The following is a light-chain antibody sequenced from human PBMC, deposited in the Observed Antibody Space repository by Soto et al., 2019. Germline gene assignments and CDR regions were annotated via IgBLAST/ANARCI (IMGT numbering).Light chain of an antibody. Sequence: QSALTQPASVSGSPGQSITISCTGTSSDVGSYNLVSWYQQHPGKAPQLMLYEGSKRPSGVSNRFSGSKSGNTASLTISGLQAEDEADYYCCSYAGRHVVFGGGTKLTVL. CDR1: SSDVGSYNL. CDR3: CSYAGRHVV. J-gene: IGLJ2*01. V-gene: IGLV2-23*01. CDR2: EGS.